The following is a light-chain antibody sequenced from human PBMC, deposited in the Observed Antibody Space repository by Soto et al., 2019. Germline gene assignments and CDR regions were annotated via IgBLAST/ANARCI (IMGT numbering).Light chain of an antibody. CDR3: QSYDNSLSGHVV. Sequence: QSVLTQPPSVSGAPGQRVTISCTGSSSNIGALYDVNCYQQLPGTAPKLLIYDNNNRPSGVPDRFSGSKSGTSASLAITGLQAEDEADYYCQSYDNSLSGHVVFGGGTKVTVL. CDR1: SSNIGALYD. J-gene: IGLJ2*01. V-gene: IGLV1-40*01. CDR2: DNN.